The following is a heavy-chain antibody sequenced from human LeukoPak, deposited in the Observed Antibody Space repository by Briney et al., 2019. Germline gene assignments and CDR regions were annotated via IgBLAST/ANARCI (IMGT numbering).Heavy chain of an antibody. CDR3: AREYYYDSSGYGNWFDP. CDR1: GGSISRSNW. CDR2: IYHSGST. Sequence: SETLSLTCAVSGGSISRSNWWRWVRPPPGKGLEGIGEIYHSGSTNYNPSLKRRVTISGDKSKNQFSLKLSSLTAADTAVYYCAREYYYDSSGYGNWFDPWGQGTLATVSS. J-gene: IGHJ5*02. D-gene: IGHD3-22*01. V-gene: IGHV4-4*02.